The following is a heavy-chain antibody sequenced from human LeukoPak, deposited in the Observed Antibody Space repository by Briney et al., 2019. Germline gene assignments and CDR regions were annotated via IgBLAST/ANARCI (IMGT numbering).Heavy chain of an antibody. V-gene: IGHV4-59*01. J-gene: IGHJ2*01. CDR3: ARVAYYDILTGYYKWYFDL. D-gene: IGHD3-9*01. CDR1: GGSISSYY. CDR2: IYYSGST. Sequence: SETLSLTCTVSGGSISSYYWSWIRQPPGKGLEWIGYIYYSGSTNYNPSLKSRVTISVDTSKNQFSLKLSSVTAADTAVYYCARVAYYDILTGYYKWYFDLWGRGTLVTVSS.